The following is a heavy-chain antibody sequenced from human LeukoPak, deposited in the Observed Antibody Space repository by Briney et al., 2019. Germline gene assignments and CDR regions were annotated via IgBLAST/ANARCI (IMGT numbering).Heavy chain of an antibody. CDR3: AKRASGSGTSLYYFDY. CDR2: ISGSGGST. D-gene: IGHD3-10*01. J-gene: IGHJ4*02. Sequence: GGSLRLSCAASGFTFSSYAMSWVRQAPGKGLEWVSAISGSGGSTYYADSVKGRFTIPRDNSKNTLYLQMNSLRAEDTAVYYCAKRASGSGTSLYYFDYWGQGTLVTVSS. V-gene: IGHV3-23*01. CDR1: GFTFSSYA.